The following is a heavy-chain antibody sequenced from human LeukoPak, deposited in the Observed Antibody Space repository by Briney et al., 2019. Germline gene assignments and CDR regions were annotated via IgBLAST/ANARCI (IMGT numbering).Heavy chain of an antibody. D-gene: IGHD5-12*01. Sequence: GGSLRLSCAASGFTFSSYWMHWVRQAPGEGLVWVSRINSDGSSTSYADSVKGRFTISRDNAKNTLYLQMNSLRAEDTAVYYCARFGGYDYGFDYWGQGTLVTVSS. V-gene: IGHV3-74*01. CDR1: GFTFSSYW. CDR2: INSDGSST. J-gene: IGHJ4*02. CDR3: ARFGGYDYGFDY.